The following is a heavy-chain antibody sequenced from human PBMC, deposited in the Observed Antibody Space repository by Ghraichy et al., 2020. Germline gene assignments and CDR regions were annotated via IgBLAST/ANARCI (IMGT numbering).Heavy chain of an antibody. J-gene: IGHJ6*02. Sequence: SGPTLVKPTQTLTLTCTFSGFSLSTSGMRVSWIRQPPGKALEWLARIDWDDDKFYSTSLKTRLTISKDTSKNQVVLTMTNMDPVDTATYYCARSLWYSSSWGYYYHGMDVWGQGTTVTVSS. CDR2: IDWDDDK. V-gene: IGHV2-70*04. D-gene: IGHD6-13*01. CDR3: ARSLWYSSSWGYYYHGMDV. CDR1: GFSLSTSGMR.